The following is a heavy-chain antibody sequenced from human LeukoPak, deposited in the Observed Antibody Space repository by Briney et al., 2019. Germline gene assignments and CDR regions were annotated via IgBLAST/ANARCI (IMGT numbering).Heavy chain of an antibody. CDR1: GYTFTGYY. D-gene: IGHD5-18*01. CDR3: ARSLPGYSYGLDY. CDR2: INPNSGGT. J-gene: IGHJ4*02. V-gene: IGHV1-2*04. Sequence: ASVKVSCKASGYTFTGYYMHWVRQAPGQGLEWMGWINPNSGGTNYAQKFQGWVTMTRDTSISTAYMELSRLRSDDTAVYYCARSLPGYSYGLDYWGQGTLVTVSS.